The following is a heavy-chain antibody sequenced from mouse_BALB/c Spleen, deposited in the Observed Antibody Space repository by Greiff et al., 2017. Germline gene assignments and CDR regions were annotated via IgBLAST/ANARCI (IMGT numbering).Heavy chain of an antibody. J-gene: IGHJ3*01. CDR3: ASPAYYGNSWFAY. CDR2: IWSGGST. D-gene: IGHD2-10*01. Sequence: VQLVESGPGLVQPSQSLSITCTVSGFSLTSYGVHWVRQSPGKGLEWLGVIWSGGSTDYNAAFISRLSISKDNSKSQVFFKMNSLQADDTAIYYCASPAYYGNSWFAYWGQGTLVTVSA. V-gene: IGHV2-4-1*01. CDR1: GFSLTSYG.